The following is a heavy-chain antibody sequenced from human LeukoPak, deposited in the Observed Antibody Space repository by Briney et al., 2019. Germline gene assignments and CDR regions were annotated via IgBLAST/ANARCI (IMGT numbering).Heavy chain of an antibody. V-gene: IGHV3-74*01. CDR1: GFTFSGYW. J-gene: IGHJ4*02. CDR2: INGDGSRT. CDR3: SRGNYFDY. Sequence: PGGSLRLSCAASGFTFSGYWMHWVRQAPGKGLVWVSVINGDGSRTIYAHSLKGRFTLSRDNAKNTLYFQLASLRAEDTAVYFCSRGNYFDYWGQGALVTVSS.